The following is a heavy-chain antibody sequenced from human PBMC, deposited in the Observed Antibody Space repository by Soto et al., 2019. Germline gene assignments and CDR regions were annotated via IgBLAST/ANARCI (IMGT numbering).Heavy chain of an antibody. CDR3: ARYLPRARLEWSLPPRDNWFDP. J-gene: IGHJ5*02. CDR1: GYTFTSYG. Sequence: QVQLVQSGAEVKKPGASVKVSCKASGYTFTSYGINWVRQAPGQGLEWMGWISVYNGNTNYAQKLQGRVTMTTDTSTSTAYMELRSLRSDDTAVYYCARYLPRARLEWSLPPRDNWFDPWGQGTLVTVSS. D-gene: IGHD3-3*01. V-gene: IGHV1-18*01. CDR2: ISVYNGNT.